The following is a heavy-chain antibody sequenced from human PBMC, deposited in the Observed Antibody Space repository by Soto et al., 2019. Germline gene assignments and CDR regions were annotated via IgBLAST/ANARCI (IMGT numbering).Heavy chain of an antibody. CDR1: GGSISSGGYY. V-gene: IGHV4-31*03. CDR2: IYYSGST. Sequence: SETLSLTCTVSGGSISSGGYYWSWIRQHPGKGLEWIGYIYYSGSTYYNPSLKSRVTISVDTSKNQFSLKLSSVTAADTAVYYCANSGYDSRAFDIWGQGSMVTVSS. CDR3: ANSGYDSRAFDI. D-gene: IGHD5-12*01. J-gene: IGHJ3*02.